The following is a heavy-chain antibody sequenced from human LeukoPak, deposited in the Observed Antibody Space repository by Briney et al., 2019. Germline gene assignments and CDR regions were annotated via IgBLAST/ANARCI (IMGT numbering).Heavy chain of an antibody. V-gene: IGHV4-4*07. CDR1: GGSISSYY. D-gene: IGHD1-26*01. CDR2: IYTSGST. Sequence: KTSETLSLTCTVSGGSISSYYWSWIRQPPGKGLEWIGRIYTSGSTNYNPSLKSRVTMSVDTSKNQFSLKLSSVTAADTAVYYCARLSNSGSYPFDYWGQGTLVTVSS. J-gene: IGHJ4*02. CDR3: ARLSNSGSYPFDY.